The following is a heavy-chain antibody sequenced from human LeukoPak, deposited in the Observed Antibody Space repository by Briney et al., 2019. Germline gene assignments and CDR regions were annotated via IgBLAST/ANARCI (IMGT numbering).Heavy chain of an antibody. CDR1: GFTFSSYG. Sequence: PGGSLRLSCSASGFTFSSYGMHWVRQAPGKGLEWVAVISFDESDKYYADSVKGRFTISRDNSKNTLYLQMNVLRTEDTAVYYCAKSERSGFMLYRLDCWGQGILVTVSS. D-gene: IGHD3-22*01. J-gene: IGHJ4*02. CDR3: AKSERSGFMLYRLDC. CDR2: ISFDESDK. V-gene: IGHV3-30*18.